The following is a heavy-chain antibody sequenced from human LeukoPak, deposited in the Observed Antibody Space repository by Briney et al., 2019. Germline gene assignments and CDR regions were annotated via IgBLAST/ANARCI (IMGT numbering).Heavy chain of an antibody. CDR1: AFPFSSYG. V-gene: IGHV3-33*01. J-gene: IGHJ4*02. D-gene: IGHD3-22*01. Sequence: GGSLRLSCAASAFPFSSYGMHWVRQAPGKGLEWVAVIWHDGSHKYYADSVTGRFTISRDNSKNTLYLQMNSLRAEDTAVYYCARISLNYYDSSGSLRTRYFDYWGQGTLVTVSS. CDR3: ARISLNYYDSSGSLRTRYFDY. CDR2: IWHDGSHK.